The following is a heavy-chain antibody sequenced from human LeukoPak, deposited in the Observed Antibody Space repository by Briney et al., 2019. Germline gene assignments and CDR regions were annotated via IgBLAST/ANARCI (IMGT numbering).Heavy chain of an antibody. D-gene: IGHD3-10*01. Sequence: PGGSLRLSCAASGFTFSSYSMNWVRQPPGKGLEWIGTIYYSGSTYYKPSLKSRVTISVDTPKNQFSLKLSSVTAADTAVYYCARLLGVIRGFRYMDVWGKGTTVTISS. CDR3: ARLLGVIRGFRYMDV. CDR2: IYYSGST. J-gene: IGHJ6*03. CDR1: GFTFSSYSMN. V-gene: IGHV4-59*08.